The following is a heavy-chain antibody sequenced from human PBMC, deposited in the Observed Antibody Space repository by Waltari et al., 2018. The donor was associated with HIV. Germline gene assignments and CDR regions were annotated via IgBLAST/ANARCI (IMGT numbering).Heavy chain of an antibody. Sequence: HVRLRESGPGLVRPSEPLSLPCGVSGYSLGSGFYWGWVRQAPGKGFEWIGDVFHSGATFYNPSFENRVNITVDTFRNQFFLKLSSVTVADTAFYYCLRSPGSTDFWGQGILVTVSS. CDR1: GYSLGSGFY. V-gene: IGHV4-38-2*01. CDR3: LRSPGSTDF. J-gene: IGHJ1*01. D-gene: IGHD1-1*01. CDR2: VFHSGAT.